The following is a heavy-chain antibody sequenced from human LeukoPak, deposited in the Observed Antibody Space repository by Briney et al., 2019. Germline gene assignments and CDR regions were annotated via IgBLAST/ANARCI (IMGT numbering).Heavy chain of an antibody. Sequence: GGSLRLSCAASGFTFSDYYMSWIRQAPGKGLEWVSYISSSGSTIYYADSVKGRFTISRDNAKNSPYLQMNSLRAEDTAVYYCATITYYYGSGSYPEDYWGQGTLVTVSS. D-gene: IGHD3-10*01. CDR3: ATITYYYGSGSYPEDY. V-gene: IGHV3-11*01. CDR1: GFTFSDYY. CDR2: ISSSGSTI. J-gene: IGHJ4*02.